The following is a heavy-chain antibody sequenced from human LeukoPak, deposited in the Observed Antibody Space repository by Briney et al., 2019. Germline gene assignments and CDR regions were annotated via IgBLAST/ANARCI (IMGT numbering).Heavy chain of an antibody. CDR1: GGSISSYY. V-gene: IGHV4-59*01. CDR2: IYYSGST. Sequence: PSETLSLTCTVSGGSISSYYWSWIRQPPGKGLEWIGYIYYSGSTNYNPSLESRVTISVDTSNNQFSLKLTSVTAADTAVYFCARGRTYATRFDYWGRGTLVTVSS. D-gene: IGHD2-2*01. CDR3: ARGRTYATRFDY. J-gene: IGHJ4*02.